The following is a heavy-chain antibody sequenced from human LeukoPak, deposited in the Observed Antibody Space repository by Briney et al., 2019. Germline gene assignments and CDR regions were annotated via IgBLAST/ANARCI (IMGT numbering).Heavy chain of an antibody. CDR2: ICWNSGSI. Sequence: GRSLRLSCAASGFTFDDYVMHWVRQAPGKGLEWVSGICWNSGSIGYADSVKGRFTISRDNAKNSLYLQMNSLRAEDTALYYCAKDISVWGDIPNSYFDYWGQGTLVTVSS. CDR1: GFTFDDYV. V-gene: IGHV3-9*01. J-gene: IGHJ4*02. CDR3: AKDISVWGDIPNSYFDY. D-gene: IGHD7-27*01.